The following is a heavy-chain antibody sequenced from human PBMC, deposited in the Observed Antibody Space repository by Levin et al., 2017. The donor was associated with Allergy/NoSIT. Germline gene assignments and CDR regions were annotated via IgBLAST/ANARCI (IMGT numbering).Heavy chain of an antibody. CDR3: VRELWGSYFFDY. V-gene: IGHV1-3*01. CDR1: GFTFSSYG. D-gene: IGHD2-21*01. CDR2: INAGKGNT. J-gene: IGHJ4*02. Sequence: GESLKISCQASGFTFSSYGIHWVRQAPGQRLEWMGCINAGKGNTRYSQKFQGRVTITRDTSASTAYMELSSPTSEDTAVYYCVRELWGSYFFDYWGQGSLVTVSS.